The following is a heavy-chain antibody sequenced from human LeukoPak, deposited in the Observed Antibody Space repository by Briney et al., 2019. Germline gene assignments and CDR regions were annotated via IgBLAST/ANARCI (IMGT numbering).Heavy chain of an antibody. CDR3: ASQVSLRYFDWLPDY. CDR1: GGSFSGYY. J-gene: IGHJ4*02. CDR2: NNHSGGT. D-gene: IGHD3-9*01. V-gene: IGHV4-34*01. Sequence: SETLSLTCAVYGGSFSGYYWSWVRQPPGKGLEWIGENNHSGGTNYNPSLKSRVTISVDTSKNQFSLKLSSVTAADTAVYYCASQVSLRYFDWLPDYWGQGTLVTVSS.